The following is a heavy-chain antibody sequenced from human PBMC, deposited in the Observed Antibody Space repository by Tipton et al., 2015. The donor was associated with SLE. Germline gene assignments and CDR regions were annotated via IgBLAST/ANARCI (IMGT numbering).Heavy chain of an antibody. V-gene: IGHV4-39*01. Sequence: TLSLTCSVSGDSISSSTHYWGWIRQSPGKGLEWIAILYYGRITYYNPSLESRVTMSDDTSKNQFSLSLRSITAADTAVYFCVRGIIPSLGLSNYYYMDVWGEGTTVTVSS. D-gene: IGHD3-10*01. CDR2: LYYGRIT. J-gene: IGHJ6*03. CDR1: GDSISSSTHY. CDR3: VRGIIPSLGLSNYYYMDV.